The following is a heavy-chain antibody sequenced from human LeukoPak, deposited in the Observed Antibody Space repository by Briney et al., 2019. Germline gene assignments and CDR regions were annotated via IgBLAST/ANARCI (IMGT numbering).Heavy chain of an antibody. J-gene: IGHJ4*02. V-gene: IGHV6-1*01. CDR2: TFYRSKWSS. Sequence: SQTLSLTCAISGVSVSSDSVAWDWIRQSPSRGLEWLGRTFYRSKWSSEYALSVKGRISFNSDTSKNQISLHLNSVTPEDTAVYYCARGRRSMYGDYAFPFWGQGILVTVSS. CDR1: GVSVSSDSVA. D-gene: IGHD4-17*01. CDR3: ARGRRSMYGDYAFPF.